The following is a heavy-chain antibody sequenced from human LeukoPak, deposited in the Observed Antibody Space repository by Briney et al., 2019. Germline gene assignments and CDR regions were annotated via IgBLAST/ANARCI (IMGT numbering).Heavy chain of an antibody. CDR1: GFTFDDYA. V-gene: IGHV3-9*01. D-gene: IGHD3-22*01. Sequence: PGGSLRLSCAASGFTFDDYAMHWVRQAPGKGLEWVSGISWNSGIIGYADSVRGRFTISRDNAKNSLYLQMNSLRAEDTALYYCARFGDSSGYYYYFDYWGQGTLVTVSS. CDR3: ARFGDSSGYYYYFDY. CDR2: ISWNSGII. J-gene: IGHJ4*02.